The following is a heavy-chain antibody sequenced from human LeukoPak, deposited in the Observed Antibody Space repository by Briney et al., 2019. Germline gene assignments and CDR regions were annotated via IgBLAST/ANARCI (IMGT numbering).Heavy chain of an antibody. CDR2: IQSKSDGGTI. D-gene: IGHD3-22*01. V-gene: IGHV3-15*01. CDR1: GFTFTNAW. J-gene: IGHJ3*02. Sequence: GGSLRLSCAASGFTFTNAWMSGVRQVPGKGREWGGRIQSKSDGGTIEYAAPVKGSFTISRDDSKNTLDLQMKSLKIEDTGVYYCTTPEPRDDSSGYSVNDAFDIWGQGTMVTVSS. CDR3: TTPEPRDDSSGYSVNDAFDI.